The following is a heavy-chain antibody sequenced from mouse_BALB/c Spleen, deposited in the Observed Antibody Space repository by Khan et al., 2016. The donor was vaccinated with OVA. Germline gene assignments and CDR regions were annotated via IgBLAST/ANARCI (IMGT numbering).Heavy chain of an antibody. J-gene: IGHJ1*01. Sequence: VQLQESGPGLVAPSQSLSITCTVSGFSLSRYSVHWVRQPPGKGLEWLGIIWIGGSADYNSPLKSRLSISKDNSKSQVFLKMNSLQTDDTAMYYCARNRDGGSYWYFDVWGAGTTVTASS. CDR2: IWIGGSA. CDR3: ARNRDGGSYWYFDV. D-gene: IGHD3-3*01. CDR1: GFSLSRYS. V-gene: IGHV2-6-4*01.